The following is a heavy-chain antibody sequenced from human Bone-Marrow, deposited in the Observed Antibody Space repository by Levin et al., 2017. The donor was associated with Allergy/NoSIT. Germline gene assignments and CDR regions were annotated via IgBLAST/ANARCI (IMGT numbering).Heavy chain of an antibody. CDR1: GFTFSSYS. Sequence: LSLTCAASGFTFSSYSMNWVRQAPGKGLEWVSSISSSSSYIYYADSVKGRFTISRDNAKNSLYLQMNSLRAEDTAVYYCARSMRNDYVWGSHDYWGQGTLVTVSS. V-gene: IGHV3-21*01. J-gene: IGHJ4*02. CDR2: ISSSSSYI. CDR3: ARSMRNDYVWGSHDY. D-gene: IGHD3-16*01.